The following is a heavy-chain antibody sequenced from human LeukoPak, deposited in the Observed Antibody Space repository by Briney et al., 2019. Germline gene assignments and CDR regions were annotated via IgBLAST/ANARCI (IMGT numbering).Heavy chain of an antibody. D-gene: IGHD5-12*01. CDR1: GFTFSSYW. CDR3: AREMGGYPFDY. J-gene: IGHJ4*02. Sequence: GGSLRLSCAASGFTFSSYWMHWVRQAPGKGLVWVSRINSDGSSTSYADSVKGRFTISRDNAKNSLYLQMNSLRAGDTAVYYCAREMGGYPFDYWGQGTLVTVSS. CDR2: INSDGSST. V-gene: IGHV3-74*01.